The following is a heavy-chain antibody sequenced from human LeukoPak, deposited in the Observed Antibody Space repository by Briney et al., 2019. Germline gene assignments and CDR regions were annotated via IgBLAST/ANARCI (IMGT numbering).Heavy chain of an antibody. D-gene: IGHD2-21*02. Sequence: PSETLSLTCAVYGGSFSGYYWSWIRQPPGKGLEWIGEINHSGSTNYNPSLKSRVTISVDTSKNQFSLKLSPVTAADTAVYYCARTLVVVTAKWFDPWGQGTLVTVSS. CDR2: INHSGST. V-gene: IGHV4-34*01. J-gene: IGHJ5*02. CDR3: ARTLVVVTAKWFDP. CDR1: GGSFSGYY.